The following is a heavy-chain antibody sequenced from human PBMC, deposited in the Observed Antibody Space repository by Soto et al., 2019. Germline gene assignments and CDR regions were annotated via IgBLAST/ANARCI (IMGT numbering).Heavy chain of an antibody. CDR1: GASISNYY. D-gene: IGHD1-1*01. CDR2: IYASGTT. J-gene: IGHJ4*02. CDR3: ARESRSELGTVEY. V-gene: IGHV4-4*07. Sequence: SETLSLTCTVSGASISNYYWSWIRQPAGKGLECLGRIYASGTTTYNPSLRSRVTMSVDTSKNQFSLNLNSVTAADTAVYYCARESRSELGTVEYCGQGPLVTVYS.